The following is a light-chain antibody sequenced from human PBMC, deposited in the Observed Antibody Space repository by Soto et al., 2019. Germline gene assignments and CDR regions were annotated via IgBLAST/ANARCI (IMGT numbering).Light chain of an antibody. CDR3: QQYYIYLWT. CDR2: AAS. Sequence: AIRMTQSPSSLSASTGDRVTITCRASQGISSYLAWYQQKPGKAPKLLIYAASTLQSGVPSRFSGSGSGTDFTLTISCLQSEDFATYYCQQYYIYLWTFGQGTKVEIK. V-gene: IGKV1-8*01. CDR1: QGISSY. J-gene: IGKJ1*01.